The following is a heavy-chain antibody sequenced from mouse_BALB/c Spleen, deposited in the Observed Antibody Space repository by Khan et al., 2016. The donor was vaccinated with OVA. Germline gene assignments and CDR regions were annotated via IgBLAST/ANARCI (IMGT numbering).Heavy chain of an antibody. CDR2: IDPADDNT. CDR3: SRGGWSYAMDY. D-gene: IGHD1-1*02. J-gene: IGHJ4*01. Sequence: VQLQQSGAELVKPGASVKLSCTASGFTIKDTYIHWVMQRPEQGLEWIGRIDPADDNTQYDQRFQGKATITADTSSNTAYLQFSSLTSEDTAVYYCSRGGWSYAMDYWGQGTSVTVSS. CDR1: GFTIKDTY. V-gene: IGHV14-3*02.